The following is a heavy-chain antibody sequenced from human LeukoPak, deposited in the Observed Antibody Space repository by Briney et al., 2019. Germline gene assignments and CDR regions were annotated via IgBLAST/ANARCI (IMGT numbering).Heavy chain of an antibody. Sequence: ASVKASCKASGYTFTGYYMHWVRQAPGHGLEWMGWINPNSGGTNYAQKFQGRVTMTRDTSISTAYMELSRLRSDDTAVYYCARTYYDFWSGEPFDYWGQGTLVTVSS. J-gene: IGHJ4*02. D-gene: IGHD3-3*01. CDR2: INPNSGGT. CDR3: ARTYYDFWSGEPFDY. V-gene: IGHV1-2*02. CDR1: GYTFTGYY.